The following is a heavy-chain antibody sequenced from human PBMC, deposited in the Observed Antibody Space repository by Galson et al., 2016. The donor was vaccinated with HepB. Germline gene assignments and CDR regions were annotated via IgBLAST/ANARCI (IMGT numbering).Heavy chain of an antibody. CDR1: GYTFTSYG. CDR2: ISAYNGNT. CDR3: ARKDDYIWGSYRTIDY. D-gene: IGHD3-16*02. J-gene: IGHJ4*02. Sequence: SVKVSCKASGYTFTSYGISWVRQAPGQGLEWMGWISAYNGNTNYAQKLQGRVTMTTDTSTSTAYMELRSLRSDDTAVYYCARKDDYIWGSYRTIDYWGQGTLVTVSS. V-gene: IGHV1-18*01.